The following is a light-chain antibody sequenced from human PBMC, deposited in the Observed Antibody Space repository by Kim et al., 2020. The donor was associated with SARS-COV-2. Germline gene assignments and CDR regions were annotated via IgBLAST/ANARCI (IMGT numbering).Light chain of an antibody. CDR3: SSTTGGSTV. CDR1: SSDIGGYNY. Sequence: PGQSITISCTGTSSDIGGYNYVSWYQQHPGKAPKLMIYDVSNRPSGVSNRFSGSKSGNTASLTISGLQAEDEADYHCSSTTGGSTVFGGGTQLTVL. J-gene: IGLJ2*01. V-gene: IGLV2-14*03. CDR2: DVS.